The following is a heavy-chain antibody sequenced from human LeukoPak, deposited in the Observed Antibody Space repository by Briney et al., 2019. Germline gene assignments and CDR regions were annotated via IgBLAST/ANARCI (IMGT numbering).Heavy chain of an antibody. J-gene: IGHJ5*02. D-gene: IGHD4-17*01. V-gene: IGHV3-21*01. CDR1: GFTFSSYS. CDR2: ISSSSSYI. CDR3: ARGATVTRTTEMYNWFDP. Sequence: GGSLRLSCAASGFTFSSYSMNWVRQAPGKGLEWVSSISSSSSYIYYADSVKGRFTISRDIAKNSLYLQMNSLRAEDTAVYYCARGATVTRTTEMYNWFDPWGQGTLVTVSS.